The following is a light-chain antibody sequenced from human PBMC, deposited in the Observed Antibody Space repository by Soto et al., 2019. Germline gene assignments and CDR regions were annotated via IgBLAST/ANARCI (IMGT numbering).Light chain of an antibody. V-gene: IGKV1-39*01. CDR1: QSISSY. J-gene: IGKJ4*01. Sequence: DIQMTQSPSSLSASVGDRVTITCRASQSISSYLNWYQQKPGRAPKVLIYAASSLQSGVPSRFSGSGSGTDFTLTISCLQPEDFATYYCQQSYSTPTFGGGTKVEIK. CDR2: AAS. CDR3: QQSYSTPT.